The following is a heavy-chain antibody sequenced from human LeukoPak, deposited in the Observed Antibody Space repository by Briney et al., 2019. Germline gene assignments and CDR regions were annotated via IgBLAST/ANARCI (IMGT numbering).Heavy chain of an antibody. CDR1: GGSISTYY. CDR2: IFHSGST. D-gene: IGHD3/OR15-3a*01. Sequence: SETLSLTCTVSGGSISTYYWSWIRQPPGKRLEWIGYIFHSGSTNYNPSLRGRVTISVDTSKNQFSLKLTSVTAADTAVYYCARQTGSGLFILPGGQGTLVTVSS. J-gene: IGHJ4*02. CDR3: ARQTGSGLFILP. V-gene: IGHV4-59*08.